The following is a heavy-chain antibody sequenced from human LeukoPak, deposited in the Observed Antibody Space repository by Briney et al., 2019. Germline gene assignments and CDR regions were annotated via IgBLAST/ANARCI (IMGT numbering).Heavy chain of an antibody. Sequence: TGGSLRLSCAASGFTFSSYWMHWVRQAPGKGLVWVSRINSDGSSTTYVDSVMGRFTISRDNAKNTLYLQMNSVRAEDTAVYYCARGNIAAAGIHYWGQGTLVIVSS. CDR2: INSDGSST. J-gene: IGHJ4*02. CDR1: GFTFSSYW. D-gene: IGHD6-13*01. V-gene: IGHV3-74*01. CDR3: ARGNIAAAGIHY.